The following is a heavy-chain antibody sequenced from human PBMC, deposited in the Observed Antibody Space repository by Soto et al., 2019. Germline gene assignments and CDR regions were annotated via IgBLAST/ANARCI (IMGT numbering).Heavy chain of an antibody. CDR3: ARATYYYDSSGYGYFDY. J-gene: IGHJ4*02. D-gene: IGHD3-22*01. V-gene: IGHV4-59*01. CDR2: IYYSGST. CDR1: GGSISSYY. Sequence: SETLSLTCTVSGGSISSYYWSWIRQPPGKGLEWIGYIYYSGSTNYNPSLKSRVTISVDTSKNQFSLKLSSVTAADTAVYYCARATYYYDSSGYGYFDYWGQGTLVTVSS.